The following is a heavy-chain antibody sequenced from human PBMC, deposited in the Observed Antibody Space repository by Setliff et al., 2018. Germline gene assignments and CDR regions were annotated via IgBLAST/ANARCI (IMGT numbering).Heavy chain of an antibody. J-gene: IGHJ4*02. Sequence: ASVKVSCKASGYTFTGYYMYWVRQAPGQGLEWMGRINPNSGGTNYAQKFQGRVTVTRDTSISTVYMELSRLRSDDTAVYYCARGALYYDSSGYYPDYWGQGTLVTVSS. CDR1: GYTFTGYY. CDR2: INPNSGGT. D-gene: IGHD3-22*01. V-gene: IGHV1-2*06. CDR3: ARGALYYDSSGYYPDY.